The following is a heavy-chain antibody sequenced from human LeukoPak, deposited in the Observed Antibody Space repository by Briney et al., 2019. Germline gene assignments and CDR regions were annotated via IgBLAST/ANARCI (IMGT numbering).Heavy chain of an antibody. CDR3: MTVGCYRASGSYWGV. CDR2: IKAKIDGGTA. D-gene: IGHD3-10*01. V-gene: IGHV3-15*01. CDR1: GFTFYNAW. J-gene: IGHJ6*04. Sequence: GGSLRLSCVASGFTFYNAWMSWVRQAPGKGLDWDGRIKAKIDGGTADYAASVKGRFTMSRDDSKNTLYLQMNSLKTEDTAVYYCMTVGCYRASGSYWGVWGKGTTVTVSS.